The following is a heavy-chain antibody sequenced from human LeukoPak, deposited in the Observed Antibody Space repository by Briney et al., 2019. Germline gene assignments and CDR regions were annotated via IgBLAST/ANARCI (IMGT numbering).Heavy chain of an antibody. D-gene: IGHD3-10*01. CDR1: GFTFSSYG. CDR3: AKFYGSGSYGTFDY. Sequence: GGSLRLSCAESGFTFSSYGMQWVRQAPGKGLEWVAFIRYDGSNKYYADSVKGRFTISRDNSKNTLYLQMNSLRAEDTAVYYCAKFYGSGSYGTFDYWGQGTLVTVSS. J-gene: IGHJ4*02. V-gene: IGHV3-30*02. CDR2: IRYDGSNK.